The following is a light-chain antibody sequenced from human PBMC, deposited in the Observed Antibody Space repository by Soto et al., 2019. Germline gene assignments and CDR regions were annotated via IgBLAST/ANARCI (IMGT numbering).Light chain of an antibody. CDR1: SSNIGSNY. CDR2: CDN. CDR3: AAWDDSLSGPV. Sequence: QSVLTQPPSASGTPGQRVTISCSGSSSNIGSNYVYWYQQLPGTAPKLLIYCDNQRPSGVPDRFSGSKFGNSASLPITGLRAEDEADYYCAAWDDSLSGPVFGGGTQLTVL. V-gene: IGLV1-47*02. J-gene: IGLJ7*01.